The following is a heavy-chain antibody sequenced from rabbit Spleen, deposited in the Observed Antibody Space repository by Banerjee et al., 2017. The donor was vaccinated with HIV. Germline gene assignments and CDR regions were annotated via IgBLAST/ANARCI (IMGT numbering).Heavy chain of an antibody. CDR3: ERGKSNSDSRFTL. CDR2: IDVVKSGST. D-gene: IGHD2-1*01. CDR1: EFSSTYIDY. Sequence: QSLEEPGGDLVKPGAPLTSTCKASEFSSTYIDYLCWSAQPPGKGLEWIACIDVVKSGSTYYATWAKGRVTISKTSSTTVTLQMTSLTAADAATYFCERGKSNSDSRFTLWGQGTLVTVS. J-gene: IGHJ4*01. V-gene: IGHV1S40*01.